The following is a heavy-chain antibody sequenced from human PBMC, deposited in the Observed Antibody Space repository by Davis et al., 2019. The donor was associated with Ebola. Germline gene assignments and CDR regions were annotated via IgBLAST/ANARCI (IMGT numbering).Heavy chain of an antibody. CDR3: ARGPTDPSGG. D-gene: IGHD3-16*01. CDR1: GYTLTDYQ. Sequence: ASVKVSCKASGYTLTDYQMHWVRQAPGQGLEWMGIINPSGGSTSYAQKLQGRVTMTTDPSTSTAYMELRSLRSEDTAVYYCARGPTDPSGGWGQGTLVTVSS. V-gene: IGHV1-46*01. CDR2: INPSGGST. J-gene: IGHJ4*02.